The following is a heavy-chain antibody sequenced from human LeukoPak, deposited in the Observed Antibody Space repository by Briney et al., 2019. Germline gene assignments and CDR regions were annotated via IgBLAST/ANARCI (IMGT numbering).Heavy chain of an antibody. Sequence: ASVKVSCKASGYTFTSYYMHWVRQAPGQGLEWMGIINPSGGSTSYAQKFQGRVTVTRDTSTSTVYMELSSLRSEDTAVYYCARVRGGYGSGKTNFDYWGQGTLVTVSS. D-gene: IGHD3-10*01. J-gene: IGHJ4*02. CDR2: INPSGGST. V-gene: IGHV1-46*01. CDR1: GYTFTSYY. CDR3: ARVRGGYGSGKTNFDY.